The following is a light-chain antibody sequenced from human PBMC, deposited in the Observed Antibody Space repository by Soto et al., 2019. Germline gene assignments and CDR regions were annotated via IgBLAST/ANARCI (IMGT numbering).Light chain of an antibody. CDR1: QYVGSSF. CDR2: ATP. CDR3: QQTGRT. Sequence: EIVLTQSPGILSLSPGERATLYCRASQYVGSSFLAWSRHKPGQAPRLLLYATPGRAPGVPDRFSATGSGTDFTLTTNRLEPEDLAVYYRQQTGRTFGPGTKLEIK. J-gene: IGKJ2*01. V-gene: IGKV3-20*01.